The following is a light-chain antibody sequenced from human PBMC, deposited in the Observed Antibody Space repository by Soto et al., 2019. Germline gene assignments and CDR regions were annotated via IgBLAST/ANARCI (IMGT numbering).Light chain of an antibody. CDR2: GAS. J-gene: IGKJ4*01. CDR1: QSVRSNY. Sequence: EIVLTQSPGTLSLSPGERATLSCRASQSVRSNYLAWYQRKPGQAPRLVIYGASSRATGITDRFSGSGSGTDFTLTISRLEPEHFAVYYCRQYDSSVLTFGGGTNVEI. V-gene: IGKV3-20*01. CDR3: RQYDSSVLT.